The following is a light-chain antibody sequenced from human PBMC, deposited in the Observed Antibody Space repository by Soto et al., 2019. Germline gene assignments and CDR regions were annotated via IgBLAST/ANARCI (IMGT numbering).Light chain of an antibody. V-gene: IGLV2-14*01. CDR3: SSYTSSSSI. Sequence: QSALTQPASVSRSPGQSITISCTGTSSDVGGYNYVSWYQQHPGKAPKLMIYDVSDRPSGVSNRFSGSKSGNTASLTISGLQAEDEADYYCSSYTSSSSIFGGGTQLTV. CDR2: DVS. CDR1: SSDVGGYNY. J-gene: IGLJ7*01.